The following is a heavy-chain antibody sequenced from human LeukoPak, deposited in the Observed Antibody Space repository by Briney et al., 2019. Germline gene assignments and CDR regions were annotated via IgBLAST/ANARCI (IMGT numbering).Heavy chain of an antibody. Sequence: PGGSLRLSCAASGFTFSSYGMHWVRQAPGKGLEWVSYISSSSSTIYYADSVKGRFTISRDNAKNSLYLQMNSLRAEDTAVYYCAREIYPRKFGWERHDAFDIWGQGTMVTVSS. CDR2: ISSSSSTI. CDR3: AREIYPRKFGWERHDAFDI. V-gene: IGHV3-48*01. J-gene: IGHJ3*02. D-gene: IGHD1-26*01. CDR1: GFTFSSYG.